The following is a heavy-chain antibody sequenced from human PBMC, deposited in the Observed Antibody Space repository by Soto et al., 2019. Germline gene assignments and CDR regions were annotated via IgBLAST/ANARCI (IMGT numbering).Heavy chain of an antibody. D-gene: IGHD2-21*02. CDR1: RFTLIKAY. J-gene: IGHJ4*02. V-gene: IGHV3-15*01. Sequence: ESLRLSSPAARFTLIKAYMDWDRQAPENGLEWIGQINSKLDAEKTDLTAPVKGRITLSRDDSKTTVYLQMNGLEIEDTGMYYCVTGFTAVATARFDYWGQGTLVTVSS. CDR3: VTGFTAVATARFDY. CDR2: INSKLDAEKT.